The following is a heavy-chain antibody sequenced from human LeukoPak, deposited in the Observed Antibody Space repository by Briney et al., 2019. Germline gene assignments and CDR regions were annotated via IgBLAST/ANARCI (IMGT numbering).Heavy chain of an antibody. J-gene: IGHJ4*02. D-gene: IGHD3-22*01. CDR2: IKEDGSEK. CDR3: ARELLGGSGSYLASTVFDY. CDR1: GFTFSSNW. V-gene: IGHV3-7*01. Sequence: PGGSLRLSCAASGFTFSSNWMSWVRQAPGKGLEWVANIKEDGSEKYYVDSVKGRFTISRDNAKNSLYLQMNSLRAEDTALYYCARELLGGSGSYLASTVFDYWGQGTLVTVSS.